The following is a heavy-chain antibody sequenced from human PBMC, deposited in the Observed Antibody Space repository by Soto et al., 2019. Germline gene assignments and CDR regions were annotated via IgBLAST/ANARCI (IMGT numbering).Heavy chain of an antibody. D-gene: IGHD1-26*01. Sequence: GGSLILSCAASGFTFSDYYMSWIRQAPGKGLEWVSYISSSGSTIYYADSVKGRFTISRDNAKNSLYLQMNSLRAEDTAVYYCASSGPYYYYYYGTDVWGQGTTVTVSS. CDR2: ISSSGSTI. CDR3: ASSGPYYYYYYGTDV. CDR1: GFTFSDYY. J-gene: IGHJ6*02. V-gene: IGHV3-11*01.